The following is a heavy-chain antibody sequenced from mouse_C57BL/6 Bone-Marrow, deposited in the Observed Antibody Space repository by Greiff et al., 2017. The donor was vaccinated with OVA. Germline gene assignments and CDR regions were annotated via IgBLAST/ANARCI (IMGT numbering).Heavy chain of an antibody. CDR3: ARPPWLLPLYFDY. CDR2: IYPGSGNT. D-gene: IGHD2-3*01. CDR1: GYSFTSYY. Sequence: VQLQQSGPELVKLGASVKISCKASGYSFTSYYIHWVKQRPGQGLEWIGWIYPGSGNTKYNEKFKGKATLTADTSSSTAYMQLSSLTSEDSAVYYCARPPWLLPLYFDYWGQGTTLTVSS. V-gene: IGHV1-66*01. J-gene: IGHJ2*01.